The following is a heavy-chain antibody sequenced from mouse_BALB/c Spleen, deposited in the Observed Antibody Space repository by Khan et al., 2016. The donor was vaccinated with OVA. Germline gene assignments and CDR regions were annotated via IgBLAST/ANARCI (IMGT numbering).Heavy chain of an antibody. CDR2: ITPNNGGT. CDR1: GYTFTDYN. Sequence: VQLQQSGPELVKPGASVKISCKASGYTFTDYNMDWVKQSHGKSLEWIGDITPNNGGTIYNQKFKGKTTLTVDKSSSTAYMELRSLTSEDTAVDYCTRGGHGSPFDYWGQGTTLTVSS. J-gene: IGHJ2*01. D-gene: IGHD1-1*01. V-gene: IGHV1-18*01. CDR3: TRGGHGSPFDY.